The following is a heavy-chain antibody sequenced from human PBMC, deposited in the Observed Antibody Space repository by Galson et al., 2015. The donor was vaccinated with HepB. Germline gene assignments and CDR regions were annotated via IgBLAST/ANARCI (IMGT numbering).Heavy chain of an antibody. V-gene: IGHV3-23*01. CDR1: GFTFRDYA. D-gene: IGHD5-12*01. CDR2: ITPGGTT. CDR3: AKDESSGSSLDY. Sequence: SLRLSCAASGFTFRDYAMSWVRQAPGRGLEWVSAITPGGTTYYADSPKGRFTISRDNSKNTLYLQMNSLRAEDTALYYCAKDESSGSSLDYWGQGALVTVSS. J-gene: IGHJ4*02.